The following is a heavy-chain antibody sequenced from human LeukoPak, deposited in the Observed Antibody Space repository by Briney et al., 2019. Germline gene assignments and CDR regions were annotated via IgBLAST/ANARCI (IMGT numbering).Heavy chain of an antibody. D-gene: IGHD3-22*01. CDR1: GYSISSGYD. Sequence: SETLSLTCAVSGYSISSGYDWGWVRQPPGKGLEWIGSVYHTGSTYYNPSLESRVTISVDTSKNHFSLQLTSVTAADTAVYYCARYNSGYYYYFDCWVQGTLGTVSS. J-gene: IGHJ4*02. CDR3: ARYNSGYYYYFDC. CDR2: VYHTGST. V-gene: IGHV4-38-2*01.